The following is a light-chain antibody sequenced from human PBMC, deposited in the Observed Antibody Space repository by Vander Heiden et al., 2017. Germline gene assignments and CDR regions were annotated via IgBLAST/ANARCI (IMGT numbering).Light chain of an antibody. V-gene: IGKV1-39*01. Sequence: DIQMTQSPSSLSASVGDRVTITCRASQSISRYLNWYQHKPGKAPKLVIYGASSLQTGVPSRYSGSGSGTEFTLTVASLQTEDFATYYCLHTYTDPRTCGQGSKVEIK. CDR1: QSISRY. CDR2: GAS. CDR3: LHTYTDPRT. J-gene: IGKJ1*01.